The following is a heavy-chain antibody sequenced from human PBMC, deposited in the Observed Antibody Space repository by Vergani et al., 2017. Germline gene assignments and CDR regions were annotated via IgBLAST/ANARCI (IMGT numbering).Heavy chain of an antibody. J-gene: IGHJ4*02. CDR3: ARVMYSSGWYMGY. Sequence: EVQLVESGGGLIQPGGSLRLSCAASGFTVSSNYMSWVRQAPGKGLEWVSVIYSGGSTYYADSVKVRFTISRDKSKNTLYLQMNSLRAEDTAVYYCARVMYSSGWYMGYWGQGTLVTVSS. D-gene: IGHD6-19*01. V-gene: IGHV3-53*01. CDR1: GFTVSSNY. CDR2: IYSGGST.